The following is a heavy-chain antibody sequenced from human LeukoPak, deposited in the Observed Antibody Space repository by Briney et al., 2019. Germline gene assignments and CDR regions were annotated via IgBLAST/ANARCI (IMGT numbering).Heavy chain of an antibody. Sequence: GGSLRPSCAASGFTFSSYAMSWGRQAPGKGLGWVSAISGSGGSTYYADSVKGRFTTSRDNSKNTLYLQMNSLRAEDTAVYYCAKGYCSGGSCPLVWYFDLWGRGTLVTVSS. V-gene: IGHV3-23*01. J-gene: IGHJ2*01. CDR1: GFTFSSYA. D-gene: IGHD2-15*01. CDR2: ISGSGGST. CDR3: AKGYCSGGSCPLVWYFDL.